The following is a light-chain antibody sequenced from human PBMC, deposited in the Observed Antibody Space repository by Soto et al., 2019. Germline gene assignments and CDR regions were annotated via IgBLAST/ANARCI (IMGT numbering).Light chain of an antibody. J-gene: IGLJ2*01. CDR3: QVWASDSVPPGAI. CDR2: DDR. CDR1: NIGSKN. Sequence: SYELTQPPSVSVAPGQTARITCGGNNIGSKNVHWYQHKPGLAPVLVVYDDRVRPSGIPERFSGSNSGNTATLAISRVEAGDDADYYCQVWASDSVPPGAIFGGGTKLTVL. V-gene: IGLV3-21*02.